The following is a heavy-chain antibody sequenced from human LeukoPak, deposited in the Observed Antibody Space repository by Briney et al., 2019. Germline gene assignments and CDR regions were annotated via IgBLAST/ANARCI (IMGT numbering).Heavy chain of an antibody. Sequence: GGSLRLSCAASGFTFSSYAMSWVRQAPGKGLEWVSAISGSGGSTYYADSVKGRFTISRDNSKNTLYLQMNSLRAEDTAVYYCAKDPATRYCSSTSCPAGWFDPWGQGTLVTVSS. CDR3: AKDPATRYCSSTSCPAGWFDP. V-gene: IGHV3-23*01. CDR1: GFTFSSYA. D-gene: IGHD2-2*01. J-gene: IGHJ5*02. CDR2: ISGSGGST.